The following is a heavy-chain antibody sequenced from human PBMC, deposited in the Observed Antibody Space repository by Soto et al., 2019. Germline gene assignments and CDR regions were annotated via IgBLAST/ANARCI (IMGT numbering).Heavy chain of an antibody. CDR2: IRNKANSYTT. J-gene: IGHJ4*02. CDR3: ARVMTTLNCFDY. Sequence: GGSLRLSCTASGITFSDHYMDWFRQAPGKGLEWVGRIRNKANSYTTEYAASVKGRFTISRDDSKYSLYLQMNSLKTEDTAVYYCARVMTTLNCFDYWGQGTLVTVSS. D-gene: IGHD4-17*01. V-gene: IGHV3-72*01. CDR1: GITFSDHY.